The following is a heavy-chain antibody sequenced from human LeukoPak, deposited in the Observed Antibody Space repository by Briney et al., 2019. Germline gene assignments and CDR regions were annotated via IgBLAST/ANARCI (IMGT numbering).Heavy chain of an antibody. D-gene: IGHD6-13*01. CDR2: ISYDGSNK. V-gene: IGHV3-30-3*01. J-gene: IGHJ6*02. Sequence: GGSLRLSCAASGFTFSSYAMHWVRQAPGKGLEWVAVISYDGSNKYYADSVKGRFTISRDNSKNTLYLQMNSLRAEDTAVYHCARDQDSSSWYDYYYYGMDVWGQGTTVTVSS. CDR3: ARDQDSSSWYDYYYYGMDV. CDR1: GFTFSSYA.